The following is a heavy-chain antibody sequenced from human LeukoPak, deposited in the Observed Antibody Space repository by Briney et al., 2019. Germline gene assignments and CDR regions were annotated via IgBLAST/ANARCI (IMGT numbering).Heavy chain of an antibody. V-gene: IGHV3-11*01. CDR3: ARQGSEIDY. CDR1: GFTLSHYY. J-gene: IGHJ4*02. CDR2: ISSSGDTI. Sequence: GGSLRLSCAASGFTLSHYYMTWIRQAPGKGLEWLSCISSSGDTIYYVDSVKGRFTVSRDNAENSLYLQMNSLRAEDTAMYYCARQGSEIDYWGQGTPVTVSS.